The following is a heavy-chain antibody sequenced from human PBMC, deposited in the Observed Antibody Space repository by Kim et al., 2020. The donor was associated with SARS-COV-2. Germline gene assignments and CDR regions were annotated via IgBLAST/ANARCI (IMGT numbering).Heavy chain of an antibody. J-gene: IGHJ6*02. V-gene: IGHV4-39*01. CDR3: ARHNNGMDV. CDR2: GRT. Sequence: GRTYYYPSLKSRLTMSKDTSKNQFSLKVNSVTAADTAVYYCARHNNGMDVWGQGTTVTVSS.